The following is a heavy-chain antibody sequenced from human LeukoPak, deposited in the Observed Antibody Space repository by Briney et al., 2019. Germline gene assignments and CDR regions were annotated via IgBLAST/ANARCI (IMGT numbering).Heavy chain of an antibody. Sequence: GGSLRLSCAAFGFTFSTYWMSWVRQAPGKGLEWVANIKQDGSERYYVDSVKGRFTISRDSAKNSLYLQMNSLRAEDTATYYCARGWGCDSWGQGTLVTVSS. D-gene: IGHD3-16*01. CDR2: IKQDGSER. J-gene: IGHJ4*02. V-gene: IGHV3-7*01. CDR1: GFTFSTYW. CDR3: ARGWGCDS.